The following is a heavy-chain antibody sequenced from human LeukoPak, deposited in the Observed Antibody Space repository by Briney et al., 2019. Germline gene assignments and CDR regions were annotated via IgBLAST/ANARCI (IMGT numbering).Heavy chain of an antibody. CDR3: AKGIYYYYFDY. V-gene: IGHV3-23*01. D-gene: IGHD3-10*01. Sequence: GGSLRLACAASGFTFSSYAMSWVRQAPGRGLEWVSAISGSGGSTSYAGSVKGRFTISRDNSKNTLYLQMNSLRAEDTAVYYCAKGIYYYYFDYWGQGTLVTVSS. CDR2: ISGSGGST. J-gene: IGHJ4*02. CDR1: GFTFSSYA.